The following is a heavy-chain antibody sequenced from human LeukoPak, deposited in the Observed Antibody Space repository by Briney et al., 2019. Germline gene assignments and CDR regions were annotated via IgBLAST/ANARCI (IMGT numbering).Heavy chain of an antibody. D-gene: IGHD6-13*01. CDR3: ARRRLPAADPWYFDL. Sequence: PGGSLRLSCAASGFTVSSNYMSWVRQAPGKGLEWVSVIYSGGSTYYADSVKGRFTISRDNSKNTLYLQMNSLRAEDTAVYYCARRRLPAADPWYFDLWGRGTLVTVSS. V-gene: IGHV3-66*01. CDR1: GFTVSSNY. J-gene: IGHJ2*01. CDR2: IYSGGST.